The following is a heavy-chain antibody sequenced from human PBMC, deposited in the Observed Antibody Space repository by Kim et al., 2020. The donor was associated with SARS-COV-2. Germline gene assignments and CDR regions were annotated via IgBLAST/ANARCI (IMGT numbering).Heavy chain of an antibody. Sequence: GGSLRLSCGASGFAFSGYTMHWVRQGLGKGLEYVSSISSDGTSTFYAQSVKGRFTISRDNSDNILYLQMGGLRPEDMAVYYCAREESGSLIGRYGMDVWGQGTTVTVSS. CDR3: AREESGSLIGRYGMDV. CDR1: GFAFSGYT. J-gene: IGHJ6*02. D-gene: IGHD3-10*01. V-gene: IGHV3-64*01. CDR2: ISSDGTST.